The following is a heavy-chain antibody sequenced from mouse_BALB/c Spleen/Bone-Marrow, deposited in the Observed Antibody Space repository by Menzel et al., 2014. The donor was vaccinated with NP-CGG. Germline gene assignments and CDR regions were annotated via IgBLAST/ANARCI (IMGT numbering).Heavy chain of an antibody. CDR2: INSSGGST. V-gene: IGHV5-6-3*01. Sequence: EVQGGESGGGLVQPGGSLKLSCAASGFTFSSYGMSWVRQTPDKRLEVVATINSSGGSTYYPDSVKGRFTISRDNAKNTLYLQMSSLKSEDTAMYYCARDGSSYEGNYFDYWGQGTTLTVSS. CDR1: GFTFSSYG. J-gene: IGHJ2*01. CDR3: ARDGSSYEGNYFDY. D-gene: IGHD1-1*01.